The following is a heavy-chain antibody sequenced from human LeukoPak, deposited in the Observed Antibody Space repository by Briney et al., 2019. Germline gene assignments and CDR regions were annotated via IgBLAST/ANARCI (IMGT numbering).Heavy chain of an antibody. D-gene: IGHD3-10*02. J-gene: IGHJ6*04. CDR3: AELGITMIGGV. CDR2: INSDGSST. CDR1: GFTFSSYW. V-gene: IGHV3-74*01. Sequence: PGGSLRLSCAASGFTFSSYWMHWVRQAPGKGLVWVSRINSDGSSTNCADSVKGRFTISRDNAKNSLYLQMNSLRAEDTAVYYCAELGITMIGGVWGKGTTVTISS.